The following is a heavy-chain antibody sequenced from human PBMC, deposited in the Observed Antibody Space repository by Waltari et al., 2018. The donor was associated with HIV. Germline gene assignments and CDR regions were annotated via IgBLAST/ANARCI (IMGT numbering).Heavy chain of an antibody. J-gene: IGHJ4*02. Sequence: QVQLVQSGVELKKPGSSVKVSCKTSGGTFNNYAISWVRQAPGQGLEWMGGIIPIFDTKNYAQKCQGRVTITADKSTSTAYMELRSLRSADTALYYCAARKGYCSGGGCYSWDYWGQGTLVTVSS. CDR3: AARKGYCSGGGCYSWDY. D-gene: IGHD2-15*01. CDR1: GGTFNNYA. V-gene: IGHV1-69*06. CDR2: IIPIFDTK.